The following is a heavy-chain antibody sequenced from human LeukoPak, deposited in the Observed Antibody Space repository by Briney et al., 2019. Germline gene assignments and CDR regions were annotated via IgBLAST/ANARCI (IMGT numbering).Heavy chain of an antibody. D-gene: IGHD6-19*01. CDR1: GDSVSSNSAA. CDR3: ARAIQWLSYYFDY. CDR2: TYYRSKWYN. J-gene: IGHJ4*02. V-gene: IGHV6-1*01. Sequence: SQTLSLTCAISGDSVSSNSAAWNWIRQSPLRGLEWLGRTYYRSKWYNDYAVSVKSRITINPDTSKDQFSLQLNSVTPEDTAVYYCARAIQWLSYYFDYWGQGTLVTVSS.